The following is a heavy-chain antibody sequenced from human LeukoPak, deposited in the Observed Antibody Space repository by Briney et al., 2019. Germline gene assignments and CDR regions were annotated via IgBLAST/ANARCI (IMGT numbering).Heavy chain of an antibody. J-gene: IGHJ6*03. CDR2: IFYSGST. CDR1: SGSISTSNYY. Sequence: PSETLSLTCTVSSGSISTSNYYWGWVRQPPGKALEWIGNIFYSGSTYYSPSLKSRVTISLDTSRNQFSLKLSSVTAADTAVYYCARTQYYYYYMDVWGKGTTVTISS. V-gene: IGHV4-39*07. CDR3: ARTQYYYYYMDV.